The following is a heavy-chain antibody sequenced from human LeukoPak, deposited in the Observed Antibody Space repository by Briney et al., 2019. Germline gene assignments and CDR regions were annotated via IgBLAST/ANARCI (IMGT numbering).Heavy chain of an antibody. CDR1: GFTFSSYA. CDR3: ARLSVRGVILGMDV. D-gene: IGHD3-10*01. Sequence: PGGSLRLSCAASGFTFSSYAMHRVRQAPGKGLEYVSAISSNGGSTYYANSVKGRFTISRDNSKNTLYLQMGSLRAEDMAVYYCARLSVRGVILGMDVWGQGTTVTVSS. CDR2: ISSNGGST. V-gene: IGHV3-64*01. J-gene: IGHJ6*02.